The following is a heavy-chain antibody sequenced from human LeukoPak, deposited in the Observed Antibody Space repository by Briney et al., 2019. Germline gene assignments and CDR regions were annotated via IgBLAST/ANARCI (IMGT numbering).Heavy chain of an antibody. D-gene: IGHD3-3*01. CDR1: GFTLRNLG. V-gene: IGHV3-23*01. J-gene: IGHJ2*01. CDR3: AKIGVTGSWFFDL. Sequence: GGPLSLSCVPSGFTLRNLGMRWPPEDPGRGREWVSSISTNSVYTYYAASVKGRFTISRDNSKNTLFLQMNNMGAEDTATYFCAKIGVTGSWFFDLWGRGTLLSVSS. CDR2: ISTNSVYT.